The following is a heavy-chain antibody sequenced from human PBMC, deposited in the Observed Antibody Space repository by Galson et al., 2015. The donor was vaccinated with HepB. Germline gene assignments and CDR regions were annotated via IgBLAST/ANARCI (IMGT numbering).Heavy chain of an antibody. Sequence: SLRLSCAASGFTFSSYGMHWVRKAPGKGLERVAVIWYDGSKKYYADSVKGRFTITRDTSKNTLYLQMNSLRAEDTAVYYCARDLYSSGWSYGMDGWGQGTTVTVSS. CDR3: ARDLYSSGWSYGMDG. CDR2: IWYDGSKK. J-gene: IGHJ6*02. CDR1: GFTFSSYG. V-gene: IGHV3-33*08. D-gene: IGHD6-19*01.